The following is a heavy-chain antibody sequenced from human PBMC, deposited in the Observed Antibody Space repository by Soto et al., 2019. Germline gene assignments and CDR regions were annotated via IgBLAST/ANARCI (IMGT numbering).Heavy chain of an antibody. D-gene: IGHD6-19*01. V-gene: IGHV4-30-4*01. J-gene: IGHJ4*02. CDR3: GGEGGGWYCLDY. CDR2: FYNSGSN. Sequence: QVHLQESGPGLVKPSQTLSLTCSVSGDSVSSGDYYWNWIRQPPGKGLEWIGYFYNSGSNSYNPSLKSRITLSLDTSKKPFSLQLNSVTAADTAIYYCGGEGGGWYCLDYWGRGTMVTVSS. CDR1: GDSVSSGDYY.